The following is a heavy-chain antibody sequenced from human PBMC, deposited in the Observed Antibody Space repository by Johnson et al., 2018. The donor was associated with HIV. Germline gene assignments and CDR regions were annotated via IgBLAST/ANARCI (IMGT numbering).Heavy chain of an antibody. J-gene: IGHJ3*01. V-gene: IGHV3-9*01. CDR1: GFTFSSYA. Sequence: VQLVESGGGVVQPGRSLRLSCAASGFTFSSYAMHWVRQGPGKGLEWVAGIGSNGLTIGYVDSVKGRFTISRDDATNSLYLRMDSLRTEDTALYYCAKDQNYGSYLLSFDVWGQGTMVTVSS. CDR3: AKDQNYGSYLLSFDV. CDR2: IGSNGLTI. D-gene: IGHD3-16*01.